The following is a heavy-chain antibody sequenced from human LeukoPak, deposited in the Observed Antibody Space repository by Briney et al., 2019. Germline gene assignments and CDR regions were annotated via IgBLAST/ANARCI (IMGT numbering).Heavy chain of an antibody. Sequence: SETLSLTCAVSGYSISRGSYWGWIRQPPGKGLEWIGSVYHSGSAYYNPSLKSRVTISVDTSRNQFSLKLTSVTAADTAVYYCAVGLHSGQFAFDIWGQGTMVTVSS. V-gene: IGHV4-38-2*01. J-gene: IGHJ3*02. CDR2: VYHSGSA. D-gene: IGHD5-24*01. CDR1: GYSISRGSY. CDR3: AVGLHSGQFAFDI.